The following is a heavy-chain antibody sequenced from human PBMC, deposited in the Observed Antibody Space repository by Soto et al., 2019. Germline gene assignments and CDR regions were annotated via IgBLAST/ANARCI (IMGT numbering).Heavy chain of an antibody. CDR3: ARDPAPIGWCDY. Sequence: GGSLRLSCAASGFTFSNYWMHWVRQVPGKGLVWVSRINSDGSSTTYADSVKGRFTISRDNAKNTLYLQMNSLRAEDTAVYYCARDPAPIGWCDYWGQGTLVTVSS. J-gene: IGHJ4*02. D-gene: IGHD2-8*01. CDR2: INSDGSST. V-gene: IGHV3-74*01. CDR1: GFTFSNYW.